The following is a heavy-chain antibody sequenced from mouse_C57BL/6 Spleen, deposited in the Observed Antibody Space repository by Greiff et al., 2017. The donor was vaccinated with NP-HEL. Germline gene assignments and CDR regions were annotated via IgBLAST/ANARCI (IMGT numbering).Heavy chain of an antibody. D-gene: IGHD1-1*01. Sequence: QVQLQQSGAELVKPGASVKLSCKASGYTFTEYTIHWVKQRSGQGLEWIGQIYPGDGDTNYNGKFKGKATLTADKSSSTAYMQLSSLTSEDSAVYFCASALDLLEMDYWGQGTSVTVSS. CDR1: GYTFTEYT. CDR2: IYPGDGDT. J-gene: IGHJ4*01. V-gene: IGHV1-80*01. CDR3: ASALDLLEMDY.